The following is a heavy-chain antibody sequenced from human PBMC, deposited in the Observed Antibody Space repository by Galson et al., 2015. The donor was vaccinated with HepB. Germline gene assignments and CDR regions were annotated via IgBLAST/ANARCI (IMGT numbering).Heavy chain of an antibody. D-gene: IGHD1-26*01. CDR2: ISYDGSNK. V-gene: IGHV3-30*04. J-gene: IGHJ3*02. CDR3: ARDVGSGSYQNDAFDI. CDR1: GFTFSSYA. Sequence: SLRLSCAASGFTFSSYAMHWVRQAPGKGLEWVAVISYDGSNKYYADSVKGRFTISRDDSKNTLYLQMNSLRAEDTAVYYCARDVGSGSYQNDAFDIWGQGTMVTVSS.